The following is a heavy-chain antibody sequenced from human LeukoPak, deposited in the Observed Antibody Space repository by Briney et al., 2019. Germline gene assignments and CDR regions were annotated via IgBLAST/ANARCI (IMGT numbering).Heavy chain of an antibody. CDR3: ARGMESLSLHYFDY. CDR2: IYYSGST. J-gene: IGHJ4*02. Sequence: PWETLSLTCTVSGGSISSSSYYWGWIRQPPGKGLEWIGSIYYSGSTYYNPSLKSRVTISVDTSKNQFSLKLSSVTAADTAVYYCARGMESLSLHYFDYWGQGTLVTVSS. V-gene: IGHV4-39*07. D-gene: IGHD3-3*01. CDR1: GGSISSSSYY.